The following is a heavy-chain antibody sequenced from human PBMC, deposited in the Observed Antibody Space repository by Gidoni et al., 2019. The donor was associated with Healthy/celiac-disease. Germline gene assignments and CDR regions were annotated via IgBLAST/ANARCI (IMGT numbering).Heavy chain of an antibody. Sequence: QVQLQQWGAGLLKPSETLSLTCAVYGGSFSGYYWCWIRQPPGKGLEWIGEINHSGSTNYNPSLKSRVTISVDTSKNQFSLKLSSVTAADTAVYYCALVVPAAPQIYFDYWGQGTLVTVSS. J-gene: IGHJ4*02. CDR1: GGSFSGYY. V-gene: IGHV4-34*01. D-gene: IGHD2-2*01. CDR3: ALVVPAAPQIYFDY. CDR2: INHSGST.